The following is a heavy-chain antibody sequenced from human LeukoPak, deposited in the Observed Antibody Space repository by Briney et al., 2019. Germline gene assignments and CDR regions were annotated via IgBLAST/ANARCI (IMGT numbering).Heavy chain of an antibody. CDR3: AKRPRGNYLDPFDY. CDR2: ISGSGGST. Sequence: GGSLRLSCAASGFTFSYFEMNWVRQAPGKGLEWVSGISGSGGSTYYADSVKGRFTISRDNSKNRLYLQMNSLRAEDTAVYYCAKRPRGNYLDPFDYWGQGTLVTVSS. CDR1: GFTFSYFE. D-gene: IGHD3-10*01. J-gene: IGHJ4*02. V-gene: IGHV3-23*01.